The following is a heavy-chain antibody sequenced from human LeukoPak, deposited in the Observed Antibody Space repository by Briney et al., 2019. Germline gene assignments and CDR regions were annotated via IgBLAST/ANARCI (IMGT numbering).Heavy chain of an antibody. V-gene: IGHV4-4*09. J-gene: IGHJ4*02. D-gene: IGHD4-23*01. CDR1: GGSISSYY. CDR2: IYTSGST. Sequence: SETLSLTCTVSGGSISSYYWSWIRQPPGKGLEWIGYIYTSGSTNYNPSLKSRVIISVDTSKNQFSLKLSSVTAADTAVYYCASSKDYGGNSSWYYWGQGTLVTVSS. CDR3: ASSKDYGGNSSWYY.